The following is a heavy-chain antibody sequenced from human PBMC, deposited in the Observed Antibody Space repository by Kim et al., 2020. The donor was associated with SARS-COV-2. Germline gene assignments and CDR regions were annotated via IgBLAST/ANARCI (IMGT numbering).Heavy chain of an antibody. D-gene: IGHD3-10*01. CDR2: IKYDGSEK. J-gene: IGHJ4*02. CDR1: GISFSKFW. V-gene: IGHV3-7*01. Sequence: GGSLRLSCTASGISFSKFWMTWGRQAPGKGLEWVANIKYDGSEKYYLDSVMGRFTISRDNARNSLWLQMNSLRVEDTAVYYCASGGHFDYWGQGTPVTV. CDR3: ASGGHFDY.